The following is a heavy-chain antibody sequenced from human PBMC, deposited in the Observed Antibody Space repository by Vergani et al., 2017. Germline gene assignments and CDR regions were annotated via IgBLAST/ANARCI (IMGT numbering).Heavy chain of an antibody. V-gene: IGHV1-18*01. D-gene: IGHD3-9*01. Sequence: QVQLVQSGAEVKKPGASVKVSCKASGYTFTSYGISWVRQAPGKGLEWMGWISAYNGNTNYAQKLQGRVTMTTDTSTSTAYMELRSLRSDDTAVYYGARVRDYDILTGAPYNWFDPWGQGTLVTVSS. CDR1: GYTFTSYG. CDR2: ISAYNGNT. J-gene: IGHJ5*02. CDR3: ARVRDYDILTGAPYNWFDP.